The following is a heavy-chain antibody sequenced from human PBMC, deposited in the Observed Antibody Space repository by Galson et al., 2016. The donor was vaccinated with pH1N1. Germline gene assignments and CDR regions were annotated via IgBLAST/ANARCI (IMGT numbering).Heavy chain of an antibody. V-gene: IGHV5-51*03. D-gene: IGHD1-1*01. CDR2: IYPGDSDT. CDR1: GYSFSTYW. J-gene: IGHJ4*02. CDR3: ARSTKGVSTGHFDS. Sequence: QSGAEVKKPRESLRISCKGFGYSFSTYWIAWVRQMPGNGLECMGVIYPGDSDTKYNPSFEAQVVISADKSITSVFLPGTSLEASAPAMYYCARSTKGVSTGHFDSWGQGTLVTVSS.